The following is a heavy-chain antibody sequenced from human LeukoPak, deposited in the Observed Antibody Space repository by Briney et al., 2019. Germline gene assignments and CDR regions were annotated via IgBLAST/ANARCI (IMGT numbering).Heavy chain of an antibody. CDR3: AREHYGPDY. V-gene: IGHV3-21*01. J-gene: IGHJ4*02. D-gene: IGHD4-17*01. CDR1: GFTFSSHS. CDR2: ISSSRSYI. Sequence: PGGSLRLSCAASGFTFSSHSMNWVCQAPGKGLEWVSSISSSRSYIYYADSVKGRFTISRDNAKNTLYLQMNSLRVGDTAVYYCAREHYGPDYWGQGTLVTVSS.